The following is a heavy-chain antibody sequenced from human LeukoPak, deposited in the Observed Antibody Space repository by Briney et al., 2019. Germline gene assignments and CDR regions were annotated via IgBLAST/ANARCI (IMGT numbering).Heavy chain of an antibody. CDR3: ARDGAPKYYYDSSGYYSHYYGMDV. D-gene: IGHD3-22*01. J-gene: IGHJ6*02. Sequence: ASVKVSCKASGYTFTGYYMHWVRQAPGQGLEWMGWINPNSGGTNYAQKFQGWVTMTRDTSISTAYMELSRLRSDDAAAYYCARDGAPKYYYDSSGYYSHYYGMDVWGQGTSVTVSS. CDR1: GYTFTGYY. CDR2: INPNSGGT. V-gene: IGHV1-2*04.